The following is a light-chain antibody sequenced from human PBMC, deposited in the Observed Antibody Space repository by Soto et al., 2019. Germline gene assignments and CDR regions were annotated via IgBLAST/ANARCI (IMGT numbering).Light chain of an antibody. CDR2: DAS. J-gene: IGKJ4*01. V-gene: IGKV3-11*01. CDR3: QQRATWPHT. CDR1: QSVVTY. Sequence: EIVLTQSPATLSLSPGEGATLSCRASQSVVTYLAWYQQKPGQPPSLLIYDASNRATGIPARFSGSGSGTEFTLTISSLEPDDFAVYYCQQRATWPHTFGGGTKVEI.